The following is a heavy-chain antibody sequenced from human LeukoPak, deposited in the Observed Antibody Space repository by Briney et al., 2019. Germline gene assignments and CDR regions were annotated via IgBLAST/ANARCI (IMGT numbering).Heavy chain of an antibody. J-gene: IGHJ5*02. D-gene: IGHD2-2*01. Sequence: ASVKVSCKASGYTFTSYGISWVRQAPGLGLEWMGWISAYNGNTNYAQKLQGRVTMTTDTSTSTAYMELRSLRSDDTAVYYCARGGEGYCSSTSCPGRNNWFDPWGQGTLVTVSS. CDR1: GYTFTSYG. CDR2: ISAYNGNT. V-gene: IGHV1-18*01. CDR3: ARGGEGYCSSTSCPGRNNWFDP.